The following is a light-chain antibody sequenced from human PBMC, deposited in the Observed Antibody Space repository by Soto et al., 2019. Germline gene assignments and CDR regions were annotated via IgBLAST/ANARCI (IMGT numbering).Light chain of an antibody. CDR2: DDS. Sequence: SYELTQPPSVSVAPGQTARITCGGNNIGRKSVHWYQQKPGQAPGLVVYDDSDRPSGIPERFSGSNSGNTATLTISRVEAGDEADYYCQVWDSSSDHVVFGGGTQLTVL. J-gene: IGLJ2*01. CDR3: QVWDSSSDHVV. V-gene: IGLV3-21*02. CDR1: NIGRKS.